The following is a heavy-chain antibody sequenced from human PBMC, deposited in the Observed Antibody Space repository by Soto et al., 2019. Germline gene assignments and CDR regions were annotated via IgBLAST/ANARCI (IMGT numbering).Heavy chain of an antibody. V-gene: IGHV3-23*01. CDR3: AKGGHLSFFDY. J-gene: IGHJ4*02. CDR2: VSGRGDET. CDR1: GLSFRNYA. Sequence: EVPLSESGGGLVQPGGSLRLSFTASGLSFRNYAITWVRQAPGKGPEWVATVSGRGDETFYADSVKGRFTISRDNSKDTVYLLMNSLRVEDTAVYYCAKGGHLSFFDYWGQGTLVTVSS. D-gene: IGHD3-16*02.